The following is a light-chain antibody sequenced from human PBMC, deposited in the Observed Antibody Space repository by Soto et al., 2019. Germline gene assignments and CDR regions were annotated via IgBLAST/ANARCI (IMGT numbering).Light chain of an antibody. CDR2: SNN. Sequence: QSVLTQPPSASGTPGQRVTISCSGSSYNIGSNTVNWYQQLPGTAPKLLIYSNNQRPSGVPDRFSGSKSGTSASLAISGLQSEDEADYYCAAWDDSLNGLFGTGTKLTVL. CDR3: AAWDDSLNGL. J-gene: IGLJ1*01. CDR1: SYNIGSNT. V-gene: IGLV1-44*01.